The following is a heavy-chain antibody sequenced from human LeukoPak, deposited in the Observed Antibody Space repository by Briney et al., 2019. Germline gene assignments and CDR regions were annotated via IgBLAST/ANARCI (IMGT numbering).Heavy chain of an antibody. D-gene: IGHD3-9*01. J-gene: IGHJ4*02. V-gene: IGHV4-31*01. Sequence: PSETLSLTCTVSGGSISSGTYHWSWIRQYPGKGLEWIGHISYGGTTYYNPSLKSLVTISLDTSRNQFSLKLSSVTAADTAVYYCARVDGYESQSPYYDILTGPDHWGQGTLVTVAS. CDR2: ISYGGTT. CDR3: ARVDGYESQSPYYDILTGPDH. CDR1: GGSISSGTYH.